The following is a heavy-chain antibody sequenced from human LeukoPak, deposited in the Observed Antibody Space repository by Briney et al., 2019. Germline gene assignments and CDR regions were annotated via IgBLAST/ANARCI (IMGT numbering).Heavy chain of an antibody. Sequence: GASVKVSCKASGGTFSSYAISWVRQAPGQGLEWMGWINPNSGGTNYAQKFQGRVTMTRDTSISTAYMELSRLRSDDTAVYYCARSRIAARVYFDYWGQGTLVTVSS. D-gene: IGHD6-6*01. CDR2: INPNSGGT. V-gene: IGHV1-2*02. J-gene: IGHJ4*02. CDR3: ARSRIAARVYFDY. CDR1: GGTFSSYA.